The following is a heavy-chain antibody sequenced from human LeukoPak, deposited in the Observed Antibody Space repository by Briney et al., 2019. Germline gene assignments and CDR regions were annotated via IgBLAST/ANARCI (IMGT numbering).Heavy chain of an antibody. CDR3: ARSPRRDYFDY. CDR2: IYFSGRT. V-gene: IGHV4-39*01. J-gene: IGHJ4*02. CDR1: GGSIRSSGDY. Sequence: PSETLSLTCTVSGGSIRSSGDYWGWIRQPPGKGQEWIGSIYFSGRTYYNPSLKSRVTISVDTSKNQFSLKLNSVTAADTAVYHCARSPRRDYFDYWGQGTLVTVSS.